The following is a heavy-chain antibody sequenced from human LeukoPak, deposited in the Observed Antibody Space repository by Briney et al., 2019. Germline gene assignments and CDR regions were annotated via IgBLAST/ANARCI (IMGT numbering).Heavy chain of an antibody. J-gene: IGHJ5*02. CDR2: INPKSGDT. V-gene: IGHV1-2*02. CDR1: GYTFTAYY. CDR3: GRGIQSFDP. Sequence: ASVRVSCKASGYTFTAYYIHWVRQAPGQGLEWMGRINPKSGDTNYAQKFQDRVTMTRDTSTPTAYMELRRLRSDDTAVYYCGRGIQSFDPWGQGTLVTVSS.